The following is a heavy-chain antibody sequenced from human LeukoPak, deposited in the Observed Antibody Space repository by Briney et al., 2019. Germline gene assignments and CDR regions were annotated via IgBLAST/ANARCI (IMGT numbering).Heavy chain of an antibody. D-gene: IGHD6-13*01. Sequence: GGSLRLSCAASGFTVSNNYMNWVRQAPGKGLEWVSLIYSGGSTHYADSVKGRFTISRDSSRNTLYLQMNSLRVEDAAVYYCARDPSAVAINTYGWGQGTLVTVSS. V-gene: IGHV3-66*01. CDR3: ARDPSAVAINTYG. J-gene: IGHJ4*02. CDR1: GFTVSNNY. CDR2: IYSGGST.